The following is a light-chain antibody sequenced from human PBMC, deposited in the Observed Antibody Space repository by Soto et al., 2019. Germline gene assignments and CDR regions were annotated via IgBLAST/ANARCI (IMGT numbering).Light chain of an antibody. CDR3: QSYDSSLSGYV. V-gene: IGLV1-40*01. CDR1: SSNIGAGYE. Sequence: QSVLTQPPSVSEAPGQRVTISCTGSSSNIGAGYEAHWYQQGPGTAPKLLIYENNNRPSGVPDRFSGYKSGTSASLAITGLQDEDEAEYYCQSYDSSLSGYVFGTGTKLTVL. J-gene: IGLJ1*01. CDR2: ENN.